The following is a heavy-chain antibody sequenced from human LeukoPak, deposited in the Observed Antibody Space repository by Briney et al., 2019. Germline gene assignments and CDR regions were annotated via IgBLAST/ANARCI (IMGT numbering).Heavy chain of an antibody. CDR3: ARDRLTGMDV. CDR2: IYFSGST. J-gene: IGHJ6*02. D-gene: IGHD3-16*01. CDR1: GGSISSGGYY. Sequence: SQTLSLTCTVSGGSISSGGYYWSWIRQHPGKGLEWIGYIYFSGSTYYNPSLKSRVTISVDTSKNQFSLKLSSVTAADTAVYYCARDRLTGMDVWGQGTTVTVSS. V-gene: IGHV4-31*03.